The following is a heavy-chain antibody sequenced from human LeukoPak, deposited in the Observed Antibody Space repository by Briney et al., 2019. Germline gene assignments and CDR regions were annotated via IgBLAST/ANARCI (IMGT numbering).Heavy chain of an antibody. J-gene: IGHJ4*02. Sequence: ETLSLTCTVSGGSISSGGYYWSWVRQAPGKGLEWVSIIYNDGSTFYADSVKGRFTISRDNSKNTLYLQMDSLSAEDTAVYYCAKGSYDSSPTDYWGQGTLVTVSS. CDR3: AKGSYDSSPTDY. CDR1: GGSISSGGYY. D-gene: IGHD3-22*01. CDR2: IYNDGST. V-gene: IGHV3-53*01.